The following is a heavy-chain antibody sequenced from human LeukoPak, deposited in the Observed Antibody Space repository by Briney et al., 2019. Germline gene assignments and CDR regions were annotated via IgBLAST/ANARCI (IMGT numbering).Heavy chain of an antibody. V-gene: IGHV4-59*01. Sequence: PSETLSLTCTVSGGSISSYYWSWIRQPPGKGLEWIGYIYYSGSTNYNPSLKSRVTISVDTSKNQFSLKLSSVTAADTAVYYCARGTKIRGVIGGYYYYMDVWGKGTTVTVSS. D-gene: IGHD3-10*01. CDR3: ARGTKIRGVIGGYYYYMDV. J-gene: IGHJ6*03. CDR2: IYYSGST. CDR1: GGSISSYY.